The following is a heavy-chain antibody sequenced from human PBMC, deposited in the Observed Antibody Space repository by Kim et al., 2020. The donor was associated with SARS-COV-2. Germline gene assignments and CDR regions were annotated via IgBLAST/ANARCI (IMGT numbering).Heavy chain of an antibody. D-gene: IGHD3-10*01. J-gene: IGHJ4*02. Sequence: GGSLRHSCAASGFSFSTYWIHWVRQAPGKGLVWVSHINGDGTGTTYADSVKGRFTVSRDSAKNMVYLQMNSLRDEDTAVYYCAKGGGTGILDDWGQGTLV. CDR3: AKGGGTGILDD. CDR1: GFSFSTYW. CDR2: INGDGTGT. V-gene: IGHV3-74*03.